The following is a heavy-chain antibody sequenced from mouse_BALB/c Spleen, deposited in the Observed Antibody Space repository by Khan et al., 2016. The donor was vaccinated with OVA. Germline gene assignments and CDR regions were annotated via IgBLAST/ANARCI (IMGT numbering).Heavy chain of an antibody. V-gene: IGHV1S135*01. CDR2: IDPFSGGT. D-gene: IGHD2-2*01. J-gene: IGHJ3*01. CDR3: TRHGYVAWFTY. CDR1: GYSFTTYY. Sequence: EVQLQQSGPELMKPGASVKISCKASGYSFTTYYIHWVIQSHGTSLEWIGYIDPFSGGTTYNQKFKGKATLTGDKSSSTAHIHLSNLTSEDSAVYYCTRHGYVAWFTYWGQGTLVTVSA.